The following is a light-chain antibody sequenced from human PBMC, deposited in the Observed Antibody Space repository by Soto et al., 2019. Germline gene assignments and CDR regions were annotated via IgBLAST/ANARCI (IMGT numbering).Light chain of an antibody. Sequence: EVVLTQSPATLSLSPGERATLSCRASQSVSSYLAWYQQKPAQAPRLLIYDSSNRATGIPARFSGSGSGTDFTLTISSLEPEDFAVYYCQQRSSGVTFGGGTKVEI. CDR2: DSS. J-gene: IGKJ4*01. CDR3: QQRSSGVT. V-gene: IGKV3-11*01. CDR1: QSVSSY.